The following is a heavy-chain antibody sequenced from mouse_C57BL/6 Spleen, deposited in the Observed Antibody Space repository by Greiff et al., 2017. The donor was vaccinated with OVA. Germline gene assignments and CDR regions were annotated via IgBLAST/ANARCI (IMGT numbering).Heavy chain of an antibody. V-gene: IGHV5-17*01. CDR2: ISSGSSTI. CDR1: GFTFSDYG. Sequence: VQLKESGGGLVKPGGSLKLSCAASGFTFSDYGMHWVRQAPEKGLEWVAYISSGSSTIYSADTVKGQFTISRDNAKNTLFLQMTSLRSEDTAMYYCARQDPWFAYWGQGTLVTVSA. CDR3: ARQDPWFAY. J-gene: IGHJ3*01.